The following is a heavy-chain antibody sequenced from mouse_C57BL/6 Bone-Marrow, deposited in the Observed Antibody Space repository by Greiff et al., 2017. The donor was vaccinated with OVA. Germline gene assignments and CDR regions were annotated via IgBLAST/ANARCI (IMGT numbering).Heavy chain of an antibody. CDR1: GYTFTSYW. V-gene: IGHV1-5*01. J-gene: IGHJ3*01. CDR3: TRWYYYGSSTWFAY. D-gene: IGHD1-1*01. Sequence: VQLQQSGTVLARPGASVKMSCKTSGYTFTSYWMHWVKQRPGQGLEWIGAIYPGNSDTSSNQKFKGKAKLTAVTSASTAYRELSSLTNEDSSVYYCTRWYYYGSSTWFAYWGQGTLVTVSA. CDR2: IYPGNSDT.